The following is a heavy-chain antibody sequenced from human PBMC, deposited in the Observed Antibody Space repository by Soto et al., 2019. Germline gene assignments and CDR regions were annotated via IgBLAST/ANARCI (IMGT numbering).Heavy chain of an antibody. D-gene: IGHD1-7*01. CDR1: GGSFTSNNW. Sequence: SETLSLTCAVSGGSFTSNNWWTWVRQPPGQGLEWSGESYRTGSTNYSPSLKSRVTISLDKSENQFSLKVTSLTAADTAVYYCASRDPGTSVDYWGQGTLVTVSS. J-gene: IGHJ4*02. CDR3: ASRDPGTSVDY. V-gene: IGHV4-4*02. CDR2: SYRTGST.